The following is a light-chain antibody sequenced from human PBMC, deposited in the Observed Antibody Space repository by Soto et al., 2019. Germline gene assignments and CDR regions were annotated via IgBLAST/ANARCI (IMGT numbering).Light chain of an antibody. Sequence: QSALTQPASVSGSPGQSITISCTGTSSDVGGYNYVSWYQQHPGKAPKLMIYDVSYRPSGVSNRFSGSKSGDTASLTISGLQAEDEADYYCSSYSNRTTRVFGGGTKLTVL. CDR2: DVS. CDR3: SSYSNRTTRV. CDR1: SSDVGGYNY. V-gene: IGLV2-14*03. J-gene: IGLJ2*01.